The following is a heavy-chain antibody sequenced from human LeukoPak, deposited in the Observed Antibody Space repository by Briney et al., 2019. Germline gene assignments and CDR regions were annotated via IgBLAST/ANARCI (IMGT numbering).Heavy chain of an antibody. CDR2: ISGSGGST. CDR1: GFTFSSFA. D-gene: IGHD2-21*02. CDR3: AKRGGLPPLDYYYYYMDV. Sequence: PGGSLRLSCPASGFTFSSFAMSWVRQAPGKGLEWVSAISGSGGSTYYADSVKGRSTISRDNSKNTLYLQMNSLRAEDTAVYYCAKRGGLPPLDYYYYYMDVWGKGTTVTVSS. V-gene: IGHV3-23*01. J-gene: IGHJ6*03.